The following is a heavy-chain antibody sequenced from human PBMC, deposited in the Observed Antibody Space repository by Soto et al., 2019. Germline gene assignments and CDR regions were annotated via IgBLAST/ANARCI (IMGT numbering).Heavy chain of an antibody. CDR2: ISYDGSNK. V-gene: IGHV3-30-3*01. J-gene: IGHJ4*02. Sequence: GGSLRLSCAASGFTFSSYAMHWVRQAPGKGLEWVAVISYDGSNKYYADSVKGRFTISRDNSKNTLYLQMNSLRAEDTAVYYCARVRGVSFYDYVWGSYREFDYWGQGTLVTVSS. CDR3: ARVRGVSFYDYVWGSYREFDY. D-gene: IGHD3-16*02. CDR1: GFTFSSYA.